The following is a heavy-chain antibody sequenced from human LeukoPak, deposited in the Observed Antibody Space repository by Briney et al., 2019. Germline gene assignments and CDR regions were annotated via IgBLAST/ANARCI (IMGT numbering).Heavy chain of an antibody. Sequence: GGSLRLSCAASGFTFASYAMHWVRQAPGKGLEYVSLIYGDGGTTHYADSVKGRFSISRDNSKNSLYLQMNSLRAEDTAVYYCARDRGSGWYDYWGQGTLVTVSS. CDR3: ARDRGSGWYDY. CDR2: IYGDGGTT. J-gene: IGHJ4*02. CDR1: GFTFASYA. V-gene: IGHV3-43*02. D-gene: IGHD6-19*01.